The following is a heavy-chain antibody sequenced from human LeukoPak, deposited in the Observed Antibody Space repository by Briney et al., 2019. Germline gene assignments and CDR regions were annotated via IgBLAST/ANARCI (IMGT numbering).Heavy chain of an antibody. D-gene: IGHD3-9*01. CDR3: AKDRDDILTGYIPFDY. CDR2: IHTSGDT. Sequence: GGSLRLSCAASGLTGSHNYVSWVRQAPGKGLEWVSAIHTSGDTCYADSVKGRFTISRDNSKNTLYLQMNSLRAEDTAVYYCAKDRDDILTGYIPFDYWGQGTLVTVSS. CDR1: GLTGSHNY. V-gene: IGHV3-53*01. J-gene: IGHJ4*02.